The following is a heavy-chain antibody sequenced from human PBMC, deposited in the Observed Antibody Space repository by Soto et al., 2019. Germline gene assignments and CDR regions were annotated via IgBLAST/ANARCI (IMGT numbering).Heavy chain of an antibody. Sequence: QVLMVQSGAEVKNPGASVKIFCKKSGYTFTSYYFHWVRQAPGRGLEWMGLIRPDSGRTDYAQKFHCRLTITRDTPTTTVYMDLSSSRSDDTAVYYWARVEGSDADQRDWGPGTLVNVSS. V-gene: IGHV1-46*01. D-gene: IGHD2-2*01. J-gene: IGHJ4*02. CDR3: ARVEGSDADQRD. CDR1: GYTFTSYY. CDR2: IRPDSGRT.